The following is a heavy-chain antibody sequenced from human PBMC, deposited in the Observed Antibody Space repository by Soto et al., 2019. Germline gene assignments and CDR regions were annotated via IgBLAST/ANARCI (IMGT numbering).Heavy chain of an antibody. D-gene: IGHD3-16*01. V-gene: IGHV4-30-4*01. CDR2: IYYSGNT. Sequence: SETLSLTCTVSGGSTSSDNYWSWLRRPPGKCLEWIGHIYYSGNTDYNPSLKSRLAISIDTSKNQFSLKLSSVTAADTAVYFCAREGGESSDGLCYFDSWGQGSLVTVSS. CDR3: AREGGESSDGLCYFDS. CDR1: GGSTSSDNY. J-gene: IGHJ4*02.